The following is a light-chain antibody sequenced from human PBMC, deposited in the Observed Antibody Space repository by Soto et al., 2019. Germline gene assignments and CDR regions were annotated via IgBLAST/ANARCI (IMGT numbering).Light chain of an antibody. J-gene: IGKJ1*01. Sequence: EIVMTQSPATLSVSPGERATLSCRASQRVSSNLAWYQQRPGQAPRLLIYGASTRATGVPARFSGRGFGTEFTLTISSLQSEDFAVYYCQQYDNWPPWTFGQGTKVEIK. V-gene: IGKV3-15*01. CDR3: QQYDNWPPWT. CDR2: GAS. CDR1: QRVSSN.